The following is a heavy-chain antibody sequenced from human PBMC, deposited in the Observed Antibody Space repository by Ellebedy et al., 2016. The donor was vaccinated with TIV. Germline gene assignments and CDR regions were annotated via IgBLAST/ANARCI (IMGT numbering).Heavy chain of an antibody. V-gene: IGHV3-21*01. CDR2: ISTTSDYK. CDR1: GFTFSAYD. Sequence: GESLKISCATSGFTFSAYDMNWVRQAPGQGLEWLSSISTTSDYKYYADSVKGRFTVSRDNAKNSLYLQIDSLRVEDTAVYFCARDSAAAEDYIEYFQHWGQGTLVTVSS. J-gene: IGHJ1*01. D-gene: IGHD6-13*01. CDR3: ARDSAAAEDYIEYFQH.